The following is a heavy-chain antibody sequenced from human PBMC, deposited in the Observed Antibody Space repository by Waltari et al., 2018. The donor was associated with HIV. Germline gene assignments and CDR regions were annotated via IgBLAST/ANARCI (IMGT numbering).Heavy chain of an antibody. J-gene: IGHJ4*02. CDR3: AKDRICSGYSCYSDY. D-gene: IGHD2-15*01. CDR1: GFTFSNYA. CDR2: ISGSGGTT. V-gene: IGHV3-23*01. Sequence: VQVLESGGGLVQPGGSLRLSCAASGFTFSNYAFSWVRQAPGKGLEWVSGISGSGGTTNYADSVKGRFTISRDNSKNTLYLQMNSLRAEDTAVYYCAKDRICSGYSCYSDYWGQGTLVTVSS.